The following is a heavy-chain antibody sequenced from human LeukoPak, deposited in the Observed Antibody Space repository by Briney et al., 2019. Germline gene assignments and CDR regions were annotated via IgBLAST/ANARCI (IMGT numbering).Heavy chain of an antibody. Sequence: GGSMRLSCVASGFTFSDHYMDWVRPAPGKVLEWVGRIRNKVNWYSTKYAAPMKSRFTISRDDPGNPLYLQMNSLKTEDTAVYYCTRGAGRTAVAGDITYYYPMDVWGQGTTGTVSS. CDR3: TRGAGRTAVAGDITYYYPMDV. CDR1: GFTFSDHY. D-gene: IGHD3-16*01. V-gene: IGHV3-72*01. CDR2: IRNKVNWYST. J-gene: IGHJ6*02.